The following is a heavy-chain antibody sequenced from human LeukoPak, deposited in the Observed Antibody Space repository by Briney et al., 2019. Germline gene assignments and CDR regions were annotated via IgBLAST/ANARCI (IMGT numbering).Heavy chain of an antibody. V-gene: IGHV1-2*02. J-gene: IGHJ4*02. CDR3: ARGRLILRYSGSVGPRFDY. D-gene: IGHD1-26*01. Sequence: GASVKVSCKASGYTFTGYYIHWVRQAPGQGLEWMGWINPNSGGTNYAQKFQGRVTMTRDTSISTAYMELSRLRSDDTAVYYCARGRLILRYSGSVGPRFDYWGQGTLVTVSS. CDR2: INPNSGGT. CDR1: GYTFTGYY.